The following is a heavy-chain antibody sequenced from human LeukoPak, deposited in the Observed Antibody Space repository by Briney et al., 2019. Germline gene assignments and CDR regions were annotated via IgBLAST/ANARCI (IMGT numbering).Heavy chain of an antibody. Sequence: PSEPLSLTYAVYGGSFSGYYWSWIRQPPGKGLEWIGEINHSGSTNYNPSLKSRVTISVDTSKNQFSLKLSSVTAADTAVYYCARTSDHYDSSGYYLDYWGQGTLVTVSS. CDR2: INHSGST. D-gene: IGHD3-22*01. V-gene: IGHV4-34*01. J-gene: IGHJ4*02. CDR3: ARTSDHYDSSGYYLDY. CDR1: GGSFSGYY.